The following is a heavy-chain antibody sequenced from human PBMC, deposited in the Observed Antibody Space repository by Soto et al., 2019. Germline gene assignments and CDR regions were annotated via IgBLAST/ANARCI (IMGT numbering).Heavy chain of an antibody. CDR1: GFTFSSYA. D-gene: IGHD2-15*01. CDR3: AKQDGLRVGYCSGGSCYGHSVY. V-gene: IGHV3-23*01. J-gene: IGHJ4*02. Sequence: GGSLRLSCAASGFTFSSYAMSWVRQAPGKGLEWVSAISGSGGSTYYADSVKGRFTISRDNSKNTLYLQMNSLSAEDTAVYYCAKQDGLRVGYCSGGSCYGHSVYWGQGTLVTVSS. CDR2: ISGSGGST.